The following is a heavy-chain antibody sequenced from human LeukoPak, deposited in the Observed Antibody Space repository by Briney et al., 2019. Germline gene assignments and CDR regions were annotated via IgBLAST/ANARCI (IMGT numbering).Heavy chain of an antibody. CDR2: ISAYNGNT. J-gene: IGHJ3*02. CDR3: ATGSYGITIFGVVDFDI. CDR1: GYTFTSYG. V-gene: IGHV1-18*01. Sequence: ASVKVSCKASGYTFTSYGISWVRQAPGQGLEWMGWISAYNGNTNYAQKLQGRVTMTTDTSTSTAYMELRSLRSEDTAVYYCATGSYGITIFGVVDFDIWGQGTMVTVSS. D-gene: IGHD3-3*01.